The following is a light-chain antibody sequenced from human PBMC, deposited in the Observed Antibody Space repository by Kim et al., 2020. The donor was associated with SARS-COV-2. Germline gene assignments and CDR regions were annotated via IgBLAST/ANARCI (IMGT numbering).Light chain of an antibody. CDR2: DVS. Sequence: QSALTQPASVSGSTGQSITISCTGTNSDVGGHNFVSWYQYHPGKVPKLMIYDVSKRPSGVSNRFPGSKSGNTASLTISGLQAVDEADYYCISMTSSATFVFGGGTKLTVL. CDR3: ISMTSSATFV. V-gene: IGLV2-14*03. J-gene: IGLJ2*01. CDR1: NSDVGGHNF.